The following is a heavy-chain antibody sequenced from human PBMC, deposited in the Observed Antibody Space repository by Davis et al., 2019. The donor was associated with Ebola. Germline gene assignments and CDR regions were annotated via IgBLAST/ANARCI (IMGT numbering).Heavy chain of an antibody. CDR3: VASAGTVGKFDY. CDR2: IVLGSVNT. D-gene: IGHD1-14*01. Sequence: SVKVSCKASGFTFSSSAMQWVRQARGQRLEWIGSIVLGSVNTNYAQKFQGRVTITRDMSTSTSYLDLSNLRSEDTAVYYCVASAGTVGKFDYWGQGSRVTVSS. V-gene: IGHV1-58*02. J-gene: IGHJ4*01. CDR1: GFTFSSSA.